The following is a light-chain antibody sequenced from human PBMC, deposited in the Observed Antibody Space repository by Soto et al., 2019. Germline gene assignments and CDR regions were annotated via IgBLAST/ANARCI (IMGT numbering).Light chain of an antibody. V-gene: IGKV3-15*01. CDR1: QSISDT. CDR3: QQYNNWPWT. Sequence: EIVVTQSPSTLSLSPGGRATLSCRASQSISDTLAWYQQKPGQAPRLLIHGASTRATGFPARFSGSGSGTDFTLTISSLQSEDFAVYYCQQYNNWPWTFGQGTKVDI. J-gene: IGKJ1*01. CDR2: GAS.